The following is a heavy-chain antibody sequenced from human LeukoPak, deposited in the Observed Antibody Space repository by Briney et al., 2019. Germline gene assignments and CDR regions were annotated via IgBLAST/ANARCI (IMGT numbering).Heavy chain of an antibody. CDR2: ISSSSDDI. CDR3: ARGDDILTGYYGFDS. D-gene: IGHD3-9*01. J-gene: IGHJ4*02. Sequence: GGSLRLSCAASGFTFSTYSLNWVRQAPGKGLEWVSSISSSSDDIHYIDSVKGRFTISRDNAKNSPFLQMNSLRAEDTAVYYCARGDDILTGYYGFDSWGQGTLVTVSS. CDR1: GFTFSTYS. V-gene: IGHV3-21*01.